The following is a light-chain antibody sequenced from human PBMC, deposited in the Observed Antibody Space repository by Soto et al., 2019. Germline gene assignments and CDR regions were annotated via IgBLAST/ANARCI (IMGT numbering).Light chain of an antibody. Sequence: EIVMTQSPATLSVSPGERATLSCRGSQSVSSNLAWYQQKPGQAPRLLIYGASTRATGIPARFSGSRSGAESTLTISSLQSEDFAVYYCQQYNNWPPLTFGGGTKVEIK. CDR3: QQYNNWPPLT. J-gene: IGKJ4*01. CDR2: GAS. V-gene: IGKV3-15*01. CDR1: QSVSSN.